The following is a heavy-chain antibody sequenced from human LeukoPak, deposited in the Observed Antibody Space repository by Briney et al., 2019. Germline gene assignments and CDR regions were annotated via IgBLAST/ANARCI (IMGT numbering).Heavy chain of an antibody. Sequence: SETLSLTCTVSGGSISSYYWSWIRQPPGKGLEWIGRVSISGGTNYNPSLRSRVTISVDTSKNQFSLILSSVTAADTAVYYCARHGVEQTGYYYYYMDVWGKGTTVTISS. J-gene: IGHJ6*03. CDR1: GGSISSYY. V-gene: IGHV4-59*08. CDR3: ARHGVEQTGYYYYYMDV. D-gene: IGHD1/OR15-1a*01. CDR2: VSISGGT.